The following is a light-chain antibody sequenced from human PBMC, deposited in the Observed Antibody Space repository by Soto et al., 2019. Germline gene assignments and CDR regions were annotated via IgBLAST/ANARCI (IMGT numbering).Light chain of an antibody. J-gene: IGKJ1*01. V-gene: IGKV3-20*01. CDR1: QSVNSNY. Sequence: PGARATLSCRASQSVNSNYLVWYQRKPGQAPRLLIYGASNRATDIPYRFSASGSGTDFTLTITRLEAEDFAVYYCQQYDSTPPTFGQGTKVEVK. CDR2: GAS. CDR3: QQYDSTPPT.